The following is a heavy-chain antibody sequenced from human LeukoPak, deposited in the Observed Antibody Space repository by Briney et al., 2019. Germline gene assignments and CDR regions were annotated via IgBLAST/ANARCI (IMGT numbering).Heavy chain of an antibody. CDR3: AKEGYSSSWGTAPFDY. CDR2: ISYDGSNK. D-gene: IGHD6-13*01. Sequence: PGRSLRLSCAASGFTFSSCGMHWVRQAPGKGLEWVAVISYDGSNKYYADSVKGRFTISRDNSKNTLYLQMNSLRAEDAAVYYCAKEGYSSSWGTAPFDYWGQGTLVTVSS. CDR1: GFTFSSCG. J-gene: IGHJ4*02. V-gene: IGHV3-30*18.